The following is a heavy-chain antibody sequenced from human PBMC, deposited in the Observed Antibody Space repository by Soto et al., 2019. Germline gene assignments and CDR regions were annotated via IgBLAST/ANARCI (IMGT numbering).Heavy chain of an antibody. J-gene: IGHJ5*02. CDR3: ASLLPTGMFGSDFWSYHNWFDP. Sequence: GASVKVSCKASGYTFTSYAMHWVRQAPGQRLEWMGWINAGNGNTKYSQKFQGRVTITRDTSASTAYMELSRLRSDDTAVYYCASLLPTGMFGSDFWSYHNWFDPWGQGTLVTVSS. V-gene: IGHV1-3*01. CDR1: GYTFTSYA. CDR2: INAGNGNT. D-gene: IGHD3-3*01.